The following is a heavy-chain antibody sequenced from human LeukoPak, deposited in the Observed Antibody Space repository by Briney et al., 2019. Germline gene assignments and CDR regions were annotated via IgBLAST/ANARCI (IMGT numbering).Heavy chain of an antibody. Sequence: PGGSLRLSCAASGFTFSGSAMHWVRQASGKGLEWVGRIRSEANSYATAYAASVKGRFTISRDDSKNTAYLQMNSLKTEDTAVYYCTSPPRVTGSSWYGWGQGTLVTVSS. CDR3: TSPPRVTGSSWYG. D-gene: IGHD6-13*01. CDR1: GFTFSGSA. CDR2: IRSEANSYAT. V-gene: IGHV3-73*01. J-gene: IGHJ4*02.